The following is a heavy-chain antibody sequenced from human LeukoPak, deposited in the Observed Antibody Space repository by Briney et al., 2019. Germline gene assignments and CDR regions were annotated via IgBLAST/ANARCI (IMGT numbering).Heavy chain of an antibody. J-gene: IGHJ3*02. CDR3: ARRGANRQQLVMAFDI. Sequence: PSETLSLTCTVSGGSISSYYWSWIRQPPGKGLEWIGYIYYSRSTNYNPSLKSRVTISIDTSKNQFSLKVNSVTAADTAVYYCARRGANRQQLVMAFDIWGQGTMVTVSS. CDR2: IYYSRST. CDR1: GGSISSYY. V-gene: IGHV4-59*08. D-gene: IGHD6-13*01.